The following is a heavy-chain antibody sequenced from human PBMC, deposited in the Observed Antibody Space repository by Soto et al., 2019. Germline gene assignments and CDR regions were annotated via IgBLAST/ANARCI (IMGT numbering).Heavy chain of an antibody. CDR1: GGSISSGDYY. V-gene: IGHV4-30-4*01. CDR3: ASSPYYDFWSAPRGYWFDP. Sequence: SETLSLTCTVSGGSISSGDYYWSWIRQPPGKGLEWIGYIYYSGSTYYNPSLKSRVTISVDTSKNQFSLKLSSVTAADTAVYYCASSPYYDFWSAPRGYWFDPWGQGTLVTVSS. CDR2: IYYSGST. J-gene: IGHJ5*02. D-gene: IGHD3-3*01.